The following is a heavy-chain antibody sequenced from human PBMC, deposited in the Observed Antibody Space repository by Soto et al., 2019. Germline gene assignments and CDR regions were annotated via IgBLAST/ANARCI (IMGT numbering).Heavy chain of an antibody. V-gene: IGHV1-18*04. J-gene: IGHJ4*02. CDR2: ISAYNGNK. D-gene: IGHD6-6*01. CDR3: ARTGGGMAARPLEY. Sequence: QVQLVQSGGEVKKPGASVEVSCRTSGYMFTTYGMSWVRQAPGQGLEWMAWISAYNGNKKYAQKFQGGATMTTDTSTSTVSMELRNLTSDDTGTYFCARTGGGMAARPLEYWGQGTLVTVSS. CDR1: GYMFTTYG.